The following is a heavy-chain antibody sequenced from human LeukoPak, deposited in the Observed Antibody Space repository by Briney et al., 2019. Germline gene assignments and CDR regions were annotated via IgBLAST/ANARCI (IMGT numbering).Heavy chain of an antibody. Sequence: GGSLRLYCAASGFTFSSYSMNWVRQAPGKGLEWVSSISSSSSYIYYADSVKGRFTISRDNAKNSLYLQMNGLRAEDTAVYYCARDSAEDSNSSRFDPWGQGTLVTVSS. CDR3: ARDSAEDSNSSRFDP. V-gene: IGHV3-21*01. J-gene: IGHJ5*02. CDR1: GFTFSSYS. CDR2: ISSSSSYI. D-gene: IGHD6-6*01.